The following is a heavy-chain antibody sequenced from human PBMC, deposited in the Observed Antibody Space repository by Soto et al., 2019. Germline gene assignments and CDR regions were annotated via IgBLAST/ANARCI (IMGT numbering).Heavy chain of an antibody. J-gene: IGHJ4*02. D-gene: IGHD4-17*01. CDR1: GFSFIDYY. CDR3: VREKFHTEDFDN. Sequence: PGGSLRLSCAASGFSFIDYYMSWIRQAPGKGLEWISYISGRSNYINYADSVKGRFTISRDNANNSLYLQMDSLRVEDTAVYYCVREKFHTEDFDNWGQGAPVTVSS. V-gene: IGHV3-11*05. CDR2: ISGRSNYI.